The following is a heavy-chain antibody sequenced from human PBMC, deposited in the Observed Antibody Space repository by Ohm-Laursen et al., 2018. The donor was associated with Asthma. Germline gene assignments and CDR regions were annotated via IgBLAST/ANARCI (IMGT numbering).Heavy chain of an antibody. J-gene: IGHJ4*02. V-gene: IGHV3-30-3*01. Sequence: SLRLSCAASGFTFSSYAVHWVRQAPGKGLEWVAVISYDGSNKYYADSVKGRFTISRDNSKNTLYLQTNSPRAEDTAVYYCAREVVAVAGTFDYWGQGTLVTVSS. D-gene: IGHD6-19*01. CDR1: GFTFSSYA. CDR2: ISYDGSNK. CDR3: AREVVAVAGTFDY.